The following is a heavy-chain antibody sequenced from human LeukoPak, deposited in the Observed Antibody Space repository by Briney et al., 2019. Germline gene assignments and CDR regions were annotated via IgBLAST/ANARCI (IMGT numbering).Heavy chain of an antibody. D-gene: IGHD2-15*01. CDR3: AKGANGSGGTRTSDGPEY. J-gene: IGHJ4*02. Sequence: VGALRHSCAASVFTFCSYVMYWVRQAPGRGREGVAGISYVGSNKYYADSVKGRFTLSRDNSKNTHYLQMKKLRDGDTAVYDCAKGANGSGGTRTSDGPEYWGQGTLVTVSS. V-gene: IGHV3-30*18. CDR1: VFTFCSYV. CDR2: ISYVGSNK.